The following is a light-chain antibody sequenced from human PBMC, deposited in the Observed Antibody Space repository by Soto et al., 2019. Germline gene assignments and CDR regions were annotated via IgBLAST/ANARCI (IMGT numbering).Light chain of an antibody. J-gene: IGKJ1*01. CDR1: QSISSN. CDR3: QQCTNWPRT. V-gene: IGKV3-15*01. Sequence: EIAMTQSPVTLSVSPGERATLSCRASQSISSNLAWYQQKPGQAPRLLIYGASTRATGIPDRFSGSGSGTEFTLTISSLQSEDSAVYYCQQCTNWPRTFGQGTKVEIK. CDR2: GAS.